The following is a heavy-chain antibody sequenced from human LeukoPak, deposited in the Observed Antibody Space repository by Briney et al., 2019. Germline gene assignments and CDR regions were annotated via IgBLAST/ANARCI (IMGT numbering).Heavy chain of an antibody. J-gene: IGHJ5*01. Sequence: GGSLRLSCAASGFTFSSYWMHWVRQAPGKGLMWVSRINSDGSSTSYADSVKGRFTISRDNDNNSLYLHMNSLRVDDTAFYYCAGCGRPDSWGQGTLVTVSS. D-gene: IGHD1-26*01. CDR3: AGCGRPDS. CDR2: INSDGSST. V-gene: IGHV3-74*01. CDR1: GFTFSSYW.